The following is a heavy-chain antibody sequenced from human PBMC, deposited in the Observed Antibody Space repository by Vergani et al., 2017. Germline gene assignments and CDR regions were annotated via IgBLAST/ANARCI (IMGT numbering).Heavy chain of an antibody. CDR2: IGTAGDT. CDR1: GFTFSTYD. D-gene: IGHD6-6*01. CDR3: ARRDSSSPALDY. V-gene: IGHV3-13*01. J-gene: IGHJ4*02. Sequence: EVQLLESGGGLVQPGGSLRLSCAASGFTFSTYDMHWVRQATGKGLEWVSAIGTAGDTYYPGSVKGRFTISRENAKNSLYLQMNGLRAGDTAVYYCARRDSSSPALDYWGQGTLATVSS.